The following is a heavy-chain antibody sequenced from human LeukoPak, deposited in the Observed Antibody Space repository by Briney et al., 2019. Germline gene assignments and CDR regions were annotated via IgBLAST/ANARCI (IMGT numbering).Heavy chain of an antibody. D-gene: IGHD3-22*01. V-gene: IGHV3-30*04. J-gene: IGHJ4*02. Sequence: GGSLRLSCAASGFTFSSYAMHWVRQAPGKGLEWVAVISYDGSNKYYADSVKGRFTISRDNSKNTLYLQMNSLRAEDTAVYYCAKDAPVTYYYDSSGYYDYWGQGTLVTVSS. CDR2: ISYDGSNK. CDR3: AKDAPVTYYYDSSGYYDY. CDR1: GFTFSSYA.